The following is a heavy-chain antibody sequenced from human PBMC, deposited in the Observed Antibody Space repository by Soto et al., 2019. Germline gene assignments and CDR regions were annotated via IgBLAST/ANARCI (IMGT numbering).Heavy chain of an antibody. CDR1: GFTFSSYG. CDR2: IWYDGSNK. D-gene: IGHD3-9*01. V-gene: IGHV3-33*01. Sequence: GGSLRLSCAASGFTFSSYGMHWVRQAPGKGLEWVAVIWYDGSNKYYADSVKGRFTISRDNSKNTLYLQMNSLRAEDTAVYYCARESYYDILTGYYSNYYYYMDVWGKGTTVTV. CDR3: ARESYYDILTGYYSNYYYYMDV. J-gene: IGHJ6*03.